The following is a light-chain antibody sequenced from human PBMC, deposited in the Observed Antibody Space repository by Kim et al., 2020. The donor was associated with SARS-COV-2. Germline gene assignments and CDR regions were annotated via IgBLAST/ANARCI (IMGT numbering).Light chain of an antibody. CDR2: YDS. Sequence: SYELTQPPSVSVAPGKTARITCGGNNIGSKSVHWYQQKPGQAPVLVIYYDSDRPSGIPERFSGSNSGNTATLTISRVEAGDEADYYCQVWDSRSDHNYVF. CDR3: QVWDSRSDHNYV. CDR1: NIGSKS. V-gene: IGLV3-21*04. J-gene: IGLJ1*01.